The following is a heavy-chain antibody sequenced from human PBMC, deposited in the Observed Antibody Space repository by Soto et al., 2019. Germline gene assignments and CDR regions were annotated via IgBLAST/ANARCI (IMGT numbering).Heavy chain of an antibody. CDR3: ARAVVPAAQHWFDP. D-gene: IGHD2-2*01. Sequence: ASVKVSCKASGDAFASYAMHWVRQAPGQRLEWMGWIHAGNGNTKYSQNFQGRVTITRDTSASTAYMELSSLRSEDTAVYYCARAVVPAAQHWFDPWGQGTLVTVSS. CDR1: GDAFASYA. J-gene: IGHJ5*02. CDR2: IHAGNGNT. V-gene: IGHV1-3*01.